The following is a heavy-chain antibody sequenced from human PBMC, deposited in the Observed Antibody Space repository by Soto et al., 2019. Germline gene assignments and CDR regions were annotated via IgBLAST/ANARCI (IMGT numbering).Heavy chain of an antibody. CDR3: ARVIYRGDQLDY. CDR1: GGSFSGYY. Sequence: SETLSLTCAVYGGSFSGYYWSWIRQPPGKGLEWIGEINHSGSTNYNPSLKSRVTISVDTSKNQFSLKLSSVTAAVTAVYYCARVIYRGDQLDYSGHGTLVTVSS. D-gene: IGHD4-17*01. V-gene: IGHV4-34*01. J-gene: IGHJ4*01. CDR2: INHSGST.